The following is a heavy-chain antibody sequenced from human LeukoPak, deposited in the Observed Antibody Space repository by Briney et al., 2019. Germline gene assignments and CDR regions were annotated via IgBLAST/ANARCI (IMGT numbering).Heavy chain of an antibody. V-gene: IGHV4-38-2*02. D-gene: IGHD6-13*01. J-gene: IGHJ6*04. CDR1: GYSISSGYY. CDR2: IYHSGST. CDR3: ARDWRIAAAGDYYYYGMDV. Sequence: SETLSLTCAVSGYSISSGYYWGWIRQPPGKGLEWIGSIYHSGSTYYNPSLKSRVTISVDTSKNQFSLKLSSVTAADTAVYYCARDWRIAAAGDYYYYGMDVWGKGTTVTVSS.